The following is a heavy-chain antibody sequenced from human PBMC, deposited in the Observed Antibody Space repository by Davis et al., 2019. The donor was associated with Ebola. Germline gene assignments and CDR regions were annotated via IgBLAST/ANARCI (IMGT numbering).Heavy chain of an antibody. CDR3: ARVFSMIVVAYPDY. V-gene: IGHV4-34*01. Sequence: SGTLSLTCAVYGGSFSGYYWSWIRQPPGKGLEWIGEINHSGSTNYNPSLKSRVTISVDTSKNQFSLKLSSVTAADTAVYYCARVFSMIVVAYPDYWGQGTLVTVSS. CDR2: INHSGST. J-gene: IGHJ4*02. CDR1: GGSFSGYY. D-gene: IGHD3-22*01.